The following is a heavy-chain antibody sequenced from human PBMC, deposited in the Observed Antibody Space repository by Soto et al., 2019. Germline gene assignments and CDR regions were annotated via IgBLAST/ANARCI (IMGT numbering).Heavy chain of an antibody. CDR1: GGSISTRSSY. Sequence: SETLSLTCTGSGGSISTRSSYWGWIRQPPGKGLEWIGSIYYIGNTYYNPSLKSRVTISIDSSKTRFSLKLSSVTAADTAVYYCARISGFLVPLDAFDIWGQGTMVTVSS. D-gene: IGHD3-10*01. V-gene: IGHV4-39*01. J-gene: IGHJ3*02. CDR3: ARISGFLVPLDAFDI. CDR2: IYYIGNT.